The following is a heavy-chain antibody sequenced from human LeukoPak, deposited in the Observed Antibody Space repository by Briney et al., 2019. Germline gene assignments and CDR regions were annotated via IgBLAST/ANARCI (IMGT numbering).Heavy chain of an antibody. CDR1: GFTFSDYY. CDR2: ISSSSYT. J-gene: IGHJ4*02. Sequence: GGSLRLSCAASGFTFSDYYMSWIRQAPGKGLEWVSYISSSSYTNYADSVKGRFTISRDNAKNSLYLQMNSLRAEDTAVYYCARDAHYDGSGYLPDYWDQGTLVTVSS. V-gene: IGHV3-11*05. D-gene: IGHD3-22*01. CDR3: ARDAHYDGSGYLPDY.